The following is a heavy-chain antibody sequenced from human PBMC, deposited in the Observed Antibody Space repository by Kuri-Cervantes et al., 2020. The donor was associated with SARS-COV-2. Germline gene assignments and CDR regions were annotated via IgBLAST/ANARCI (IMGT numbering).Heavy chain of an antibody. D-gene: IGHD2-2*01. CDR1: GGSISSSSYY. CDR3: ARHPSGYCSSTSRRNHYYHYGMDV. V-gene: IGHV4-39*01. J-gene: IGHJ6*02. CDR2: NYYSGSA. Sequence: ESLKISCPVSGGSISSSSYYWGWNRQPPGKGLEWIGSNYYSGSAYYNPSLKSRVTISVDTSKNQFSLKLSSVTAADTAVYYCARHPSGYCSSTSRRNHYYHYGMDVWGQGPTVTVSS.